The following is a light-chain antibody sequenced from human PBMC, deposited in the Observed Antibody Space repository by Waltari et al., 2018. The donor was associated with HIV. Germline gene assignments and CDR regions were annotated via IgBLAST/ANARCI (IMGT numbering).Light chain of an antibody. CDR1: SSNIGSNS. J-gene: IGLJ3*02. CDR3: AAWDDSLSGWV. V-gene: IGLV1-47*01. CDR2: RNN. Sequence: QSVLTQPPSASGTPGQRVTISCSGSSSNIGSNSLSWYQQLPGTAPKRLIYRNNQRPSGVPDRFSGPKSGTSAALAISGLRSEDEADYYCAAWDDSLSGWVFGGGTKLTVL.